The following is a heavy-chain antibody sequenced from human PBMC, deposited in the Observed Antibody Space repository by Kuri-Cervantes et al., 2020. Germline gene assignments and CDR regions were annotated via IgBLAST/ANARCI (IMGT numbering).Heavy chain of an antibody. J-gene: IGHJ5*02. CDR2: INHSGST. CDR3: ARDLGGSGYFWFDP. Sequence: SETLSLTCAVYGGSFSGYYWSWIRQPPGKGLEWIGEINHSGSTNYNPSLKSRVTMSIDKSKNQFSLKLISVTAADTAVYYCARDLGGSGYFWFDPWGQGTLVTVLL. V-gene: IGHV4-34*01. D-gene: IGHD3-22*01. CDR1: GGSFSGYY.